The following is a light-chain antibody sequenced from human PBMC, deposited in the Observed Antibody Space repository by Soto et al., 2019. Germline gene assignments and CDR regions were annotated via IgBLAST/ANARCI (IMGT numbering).Light chain of an antibody. CDR3: QQYYSYPYT. CDR1: QSISSR. J-gene: IGKJ2*01. CDR2: GAS. V-gene: IGKV1-5*03. Sequence: DIQMTQSPSTLSASVGDRVTITCRASQSISSRLAWYQQKPGIAPKVLIYGASTLLSGVPSRFSGSGSGTEFTLTISSLQPDDFATYYCQQYYSYPYTFGQGTKLEIK.